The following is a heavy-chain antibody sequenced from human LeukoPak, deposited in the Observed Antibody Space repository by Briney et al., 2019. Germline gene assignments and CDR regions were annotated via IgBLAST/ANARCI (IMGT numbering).Heavy chain of an antibody. CDR2: INHSGST. Sequence: PSETLSLTCTVSNGSISSYYWSWIRQPAGKGLEWIGEINHSGSTNYNPSLKSRVTISVDTSKNQFSLKLSSVTAADTAVYYCARGPDEWDIPYYFDYWGQGTLVTVSS. CDR3: ARGPDEWDIPYYFDY. V-gene: IGHV4-34*01. CDR1: NGSISSYY. J-gene: IGHJ4*02. D-gene: IGHD2-15*01.